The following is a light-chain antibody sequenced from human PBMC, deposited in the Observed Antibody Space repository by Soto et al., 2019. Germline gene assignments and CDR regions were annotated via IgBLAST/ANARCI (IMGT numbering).Light chain of an antibody. CDR2: KAS. CDR3: QQYNSYSPT. V-gene: IGKV1-5*03. Sequence: DIQMTQSPSTLSASVGDRVTITCWASQSISVWLAWYQQKAGKAPNLLIYKASRLESGVPSRFSGSGSETEFTLTISGLQPGDSATYYCQQYNSYSPTFGQGTRLEIK. J-gene: IGKJ5*01. CDR1: QSISVW.